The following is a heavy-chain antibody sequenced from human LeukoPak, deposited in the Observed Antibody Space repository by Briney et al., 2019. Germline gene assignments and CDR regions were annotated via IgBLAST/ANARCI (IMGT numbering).Heavy chain of an antibody. Sequence: VASVTVSCTASGYTFTSYGISWVRQAPGQGLEWMGWTSAYNGNTNYAQKLQGRVTMTTDTSTSTAYMELRGLRSDDTAVYYCARPSSAGFDPWGQGTLVTVSS. CDR3: ARPSSAGFDP. V-gene: IGHV1-18*01. J-gene: IGHJ5*02. CDR2: TSAYNGNT. CDR1: GYTFTSYG.